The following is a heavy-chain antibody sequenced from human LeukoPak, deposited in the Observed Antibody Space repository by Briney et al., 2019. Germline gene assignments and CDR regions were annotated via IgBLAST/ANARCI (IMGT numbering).Heavy chain of an antibody. CDR3: AKGVTMVRGITN. J-gene: IGHJ4*02. V-gene: IGHV3-20*04. CDR1: GFTFDDYG. CDR2: INWNGGST. Sequence: GGSLRLSCAASGFTFDDYGMSWVRQAPGKGLEWVSGINWNGGSTGYADSVKGRFTISRDNAKNSLYLQMHSLRAEDTAVYYCAKGVTMVRGITNWGQGTLVTVPS. D-gene: IGHD3-10*01.